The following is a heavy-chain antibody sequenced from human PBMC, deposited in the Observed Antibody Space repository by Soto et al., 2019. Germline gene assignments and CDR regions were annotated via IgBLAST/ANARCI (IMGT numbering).Heavy chain of an antibody. D-gene: IGHD3-3*01. CDR2: ISYDGSNK. J-gene: IGHJ6*03. V-gene: IGHV3-30*03. CDR3: ARTQRDDFWSGYYIYYYYMDV. Sequence: QVQLVESGGGVVQPGRSLRLSCAASGFTFSSYGMHWVRQAPGKGLEWVAVISYDGSNKYYAGSVKGRFTISRDNSKNTLYLQMNSLRAEDTAVYYCARTQRDDFWSGYYIYYYYMDVWGKGTTVTVSS. CDR1: GFTFSSYG.